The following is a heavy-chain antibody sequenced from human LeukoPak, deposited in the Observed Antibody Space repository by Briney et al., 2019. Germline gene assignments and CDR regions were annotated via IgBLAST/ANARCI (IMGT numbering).Heavy chain of an antibody. J-gene: IGHJ3*02. V-gene: IGHV4-59*12. CDR1: GGSISSYY. CDR3: ARGGLISLANTPLGAFDI. D-gene: IGHD3/OR15-3a*01. Sequence: PSETLSLTCTVSGGSISSYYWSWIRQPPGKGLEWIGYIYYSGSTNYNPSLKSRVTISVDTSKSQFSLQLNSVTPEDTAVYYCARGGLISLANTPLGAFDIWGQGTMVSVSS. CDR2: IYYSGST.